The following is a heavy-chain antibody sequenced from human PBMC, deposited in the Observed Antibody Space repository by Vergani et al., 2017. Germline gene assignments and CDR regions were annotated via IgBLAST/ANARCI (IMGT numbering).Heavy chain of an antibody. Sequence: EVQLVESGGGLVLPGGSLRLSCAASGFTFSGYGMNWVRQAPGKGLEWVSYISSGSSSIYYADSVKGRLTISRDNAKNSVHLQMNSLRAEDKAVYYCANFGEWELRRNWGQGTLVTVSS. V-gene: IGHV3-48*01. D-gene: IGHD1-26*01. CDR1: GFTFSGYG. CDR2: ISSGSSSI. CDR3: ANFGEWELRRN. J-gene: IGHJ4*02.